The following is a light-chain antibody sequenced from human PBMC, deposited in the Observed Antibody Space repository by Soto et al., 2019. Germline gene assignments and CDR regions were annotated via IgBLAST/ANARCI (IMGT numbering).Light chain of an antibody. Sequence: QSALTQPPSASGSPGQSVTISCTGASSDFGGTNYVSWYQQHPGKAPKLMIFEVTKRPSGVPDRFSGSKSGNTASLTVSGLQAADEADYYCTSYAGSYADVVFGGGTQLTVL. V-gene: IGLV2-8*01. J-gene: IGLJ2*01. CDR2: EVT. CDR3: TSYAGSYADVV. CDR1: SSDFGGTNY.